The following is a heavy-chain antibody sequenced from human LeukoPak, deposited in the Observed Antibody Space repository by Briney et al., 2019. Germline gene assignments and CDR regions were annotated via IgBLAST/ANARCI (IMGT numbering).Heavy chain of an antibody. V-gene: IGHV3-30*02. J-gene: IGHJ4*02. CDR3: AKDRCSSTSCYGRFDY. Sequence: GGSLRLSCAASGFTFSSHGMHWVRQAPGKGLEWVAFIRYDGSNKYHADSVMGRFTISRDNSKNTLYLQMNNLRTEDTALYYCAKDRCSSTSCYGRFDYWGQGTLVTVSS. D-gene: IGHD2-2*01. CDR1: GFTFSSHG. CDR2: IRYDGSNK.